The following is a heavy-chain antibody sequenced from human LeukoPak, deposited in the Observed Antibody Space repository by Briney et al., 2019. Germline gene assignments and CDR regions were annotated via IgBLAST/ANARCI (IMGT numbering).Heavy chain of an antibody. V-gene: IGHV4-4*07. J-gene: IGHJ4*02. CDR1: GGSISSYY. Sequence: SETLSLTFTVSGGSISSYYWSWIRQPAGKGLEWIGRIYTSGSTNYNPSLKSRVTISVDTSKNQFSLKLSSVTAADTAVYYCARSGASSSGWPFDYWGQGTLVTVSS. CDR2: IYTSGST. CDR3: ARSGASSSGWPFDY. D-gene: IGHD6-19*01.